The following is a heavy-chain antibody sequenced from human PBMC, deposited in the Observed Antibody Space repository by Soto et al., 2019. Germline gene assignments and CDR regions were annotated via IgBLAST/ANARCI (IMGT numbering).Heavy chain of an antibody. CDR2: TGGSGGVT. CDR1: GFMFSTYA. Sequence: EVQLVESGGGLVQPGGSLRLSCAGSGFMFSTYAMSWVRQAPGKGLEWVSGTGGSGGVTYYADSVKGRFAVSRDNSKNTLYLQMNSLRAGDTAVYYCAKGHPPDSYGYFSPEDDAFDIWGQGTMVTVSS. J-gene: IGHJ3*02. CDR3: AKGHPPDSYGYFSPEDDAFDI. V-gene: IGHV3-23*04. D-gene: IGHD5-18*01.